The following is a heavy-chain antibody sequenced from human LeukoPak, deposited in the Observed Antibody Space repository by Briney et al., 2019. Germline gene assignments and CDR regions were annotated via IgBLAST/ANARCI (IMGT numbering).Heavy chain of an antibody. Sequence: ASVKVSCKASGYTFTSYDINWVRQAPGQGLEWMGIINPSGGSTSYAQKFQGRVTMTRDTSTSTVYMELSSLRSEDTAVYYCAREKALDSSSLTVTESYYYYGMDVWGQGTTVTVSS. CDR1: GYTFTSYD. D-gene: IGHD6-6*01. J-gene: IGHJ6*02. V-gene: IGHV1-46*01. CDR2: INPSGGST. CDR3: AREKALDSSSLTVTESYYYYGMDV.